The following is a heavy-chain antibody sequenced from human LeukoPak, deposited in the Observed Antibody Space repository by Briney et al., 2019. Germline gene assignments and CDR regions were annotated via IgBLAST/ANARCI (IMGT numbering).Heavy chain of an antibody. J-gene: IGHJ4*02. CDR2: IRTDGSID. V-gene: IGHV3-30*02. CDR1: GFSFGFYG. CDR3: AKDQPEAYFDY. Sequence: QPGGSLRLSCAASGFSFGFYGLHWVRQAPGKGLEWVAFIRTDGSIDYYADSVRGRFTISRDNAKNTLYLQMNSLRAEGAALYYCAKDQPEAYFDYWGQGTLVTVSS. D-gene: IGHD1-14*01.